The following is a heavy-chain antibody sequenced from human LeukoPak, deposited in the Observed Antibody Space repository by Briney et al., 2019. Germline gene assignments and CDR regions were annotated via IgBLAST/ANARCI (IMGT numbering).Heavy chain of an antibody. CDR3: AKEGDYDILTGYSLR. Sequence: GGSLRLSCAASGFTFSSYVMSWVRQAPGKGLEWVSAISGSGGSTYYADSVKGRFTISRDNSKNTLYLQMNSLRAEDTAIYYCAKEGDYDILTGYSLRWGQGTLVTVSS. CDR2: ISGSGGST. CDR1: GFTFSSYV. J-gene: IGHJ4*02. V-gene: IGHV3-23*01. D-gene: IGHD3-9*01.